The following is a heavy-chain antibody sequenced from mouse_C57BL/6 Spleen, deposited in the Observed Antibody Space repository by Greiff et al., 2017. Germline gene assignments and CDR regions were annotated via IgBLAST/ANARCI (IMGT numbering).Heavy chain of an antibody. CDR1: GYTFTSYT. J-gene: IGHJ3*01. D-gene: IGHD5-1*01. V-gene: IGHV1-4*01. CDR3: AREYPFAY. Sequence: QVQLQQSGAELARPGASVKMSCKASGYTFTSYTMHWVKQRPGQGLEWIGYINPSSGYTKYNQKFKDKATLTADQSSITAYIQLRSLTSEDAAVYYCAREYPFAYWGQGTLVTVSA. CDR2: INPSSGYT.